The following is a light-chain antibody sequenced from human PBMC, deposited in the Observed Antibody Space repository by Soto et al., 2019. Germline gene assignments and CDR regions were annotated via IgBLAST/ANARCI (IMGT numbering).Light chain of an antibody. J-gene: IGKJ2*01. Sequence: DIQMTQSPSSLSASVGDRVTITCRASQSINSYLNWYQQKPGKAPKLLIYAASTLQSGVPARFSGSGSGTDFTLTISSLQPEDFATYSCQQTYITPPTFGPGTKLEI. CDR1: QSINSY. CDR2: AAS. CDR3: QQTYITPPT. V-gene: IGKV1-39*01.